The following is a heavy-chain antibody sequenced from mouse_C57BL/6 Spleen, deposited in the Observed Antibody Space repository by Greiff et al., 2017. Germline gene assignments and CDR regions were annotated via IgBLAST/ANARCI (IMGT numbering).Heavy chain of an antibody. CDR1: GFNIKNTY. CDR2: IAPANGNT. CDR3: ARGFYYVGEGSGDY. D-gene: IGHD1-1*01. J-gene: IGHJ2*02. V-gene: IGHV14-3*01. Sequence: VQLQQSVAELVRPGASVKLSCTASGFNIKNTYMHWVKQRPEQGLEWIGRIAPANGNTKYAPKFQGKATLTADTSSNTANLQRSSLTSEDTAIYDGARGFYYVGEGSGDYWGQGTSLTVAS.